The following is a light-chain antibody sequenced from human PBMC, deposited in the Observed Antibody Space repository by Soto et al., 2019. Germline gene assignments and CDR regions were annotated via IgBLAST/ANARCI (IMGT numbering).Light chain of an antibody. J-gene: IGLJ1*01. CDR3: SSYTSSSTLDV. CDR2: DVS. Sequence: QSERTQAAYVSGSAVQSSTISCTGTSSDVGGYNYVSWYQQHPGKAPKLMIYDVSNRPSGVSNRFSDSKSGNTASLTISGLQAEDEADYYCSSYTSSSTLDVFGTGTKVTVL. CDR1: SSDVGGYNY. V-gene: IGLV2-14*01.